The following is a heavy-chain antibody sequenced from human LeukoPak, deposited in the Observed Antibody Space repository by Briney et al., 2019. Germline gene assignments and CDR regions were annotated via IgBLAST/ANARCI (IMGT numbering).Heavy chain of an antibody. Sequence: PSETLSLTCTVSGFSISSYYWSWIRQPTGKGLEWVGRIYTSGSTNYNPSLKSRVTMSVDTSRNQFSLKLSSVTAADTAVYYCAVPAAIAGIYYYGMDVWGQGTTVTVSS. J-gene: IGHJ6*02. V-gene: IGHV4-4*07. D-gene: IGHD2-2*02. CDR1: GFSISSYY. CDR2: IYTSGST. CDR3: AVPAAIAGIYYYGMDV.